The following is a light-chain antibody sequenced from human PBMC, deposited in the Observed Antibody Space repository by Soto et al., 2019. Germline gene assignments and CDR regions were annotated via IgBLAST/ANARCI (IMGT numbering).Light chain of an antibody. CDR1: TSDIGAYNY. CDR3: SSYTTINTVVL. Sequence: QSALSQPASVSGFPGQSITISCTGTTSDIGAYNYVSWYQHHPGKAPKLLIYDVTDRPSGVSDRFSGSKSGNTASLTISGLQAEDEADYFCSSYTTINTVVLFGGGTKLTVV. V-gene: IGLV2-14*03. CDR2: DVT. J-gene: IGLJ2*01.